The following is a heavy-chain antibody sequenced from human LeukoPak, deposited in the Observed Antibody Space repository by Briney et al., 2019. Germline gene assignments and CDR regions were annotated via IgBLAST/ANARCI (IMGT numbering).Heavy chain of an antibody. D-gene: IGHD4-17*01. CDR1: GGSISSYY. J-gene: IGHJ6*02. V-gene: IGHV4-4*07. CDR3: ARPMTTVTADYYYYGMDV. CDR2: MYASGST. Sequence: WETLSLTCTVSGGSISSYYGSWIRQPAGKGLEWIGRMYASGSTNYNPSLKSRVTMSVDTSKNQFSLKLSSVTAADTAVYYCARPMTTVTADYYYYGMDVWGQGATVTVSS.